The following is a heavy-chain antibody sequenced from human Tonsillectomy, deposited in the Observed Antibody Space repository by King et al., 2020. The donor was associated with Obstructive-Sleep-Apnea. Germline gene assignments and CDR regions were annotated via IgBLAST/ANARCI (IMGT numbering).Heavy chain of an antibody. J-gene: IGHJ4*02. Sequence: VQLQESGPGLVKPSQTLSLTCTVSGGSVSGGSFYWSWIRQHPGKGLEWVGYIYYSGSTYYKPSLKSRVTISIDTSKNQFSLKLRSVTAADTAVYFCARERAYYDSSGHQIDYWGQGTLVTVSS. CDR1: GGSVSGGSFY. V-gene: IGHV4-31*03. CDR2: IYYSGST. CDR3: ARERAYYDSSGHQIDY. D-gene: IGHD3-22*01.